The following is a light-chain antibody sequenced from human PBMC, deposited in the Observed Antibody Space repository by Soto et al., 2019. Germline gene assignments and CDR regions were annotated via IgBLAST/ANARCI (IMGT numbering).Light chain of an antibody. CDR2: DVF. CDR1: QGISSA. CDR3: QELETYPLT. V-gene: IGKV1-13*02. J-gene: IGKJ5*01. Sequence: AIQVTQSPSSLSASVGDTLTVTCRASQGISSAFAWYQQKPGKVPRLLIYDVFNLQSGVPSRFSGSGSGTDFTLTISRLRPEDFATYYCQELETYPLTFGQGTRLEVK.